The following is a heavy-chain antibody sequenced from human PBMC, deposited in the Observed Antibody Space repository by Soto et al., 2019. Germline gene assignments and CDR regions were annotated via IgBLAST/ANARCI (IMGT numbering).Heavy chain of an antibody. Sequence: QVQLQQWGAGLLKPSETLSLTCAVYAGSFTTYYWSWIRQPPGKGLEWIGEINSSGSTNYNPSLTSRLTISVATSKNQFSLRLTSVTAADTAVYYCARILARFSRSAFDIWGQGTMVTVSS. V-gene: IGHV4-34*01. CDR2: INSSGST. J-gene: IGHJ3*02. CDR1: AGSFTTYY. D-gene: IGHD1-26*01. CDR3: ARILARFSRSAFDI.